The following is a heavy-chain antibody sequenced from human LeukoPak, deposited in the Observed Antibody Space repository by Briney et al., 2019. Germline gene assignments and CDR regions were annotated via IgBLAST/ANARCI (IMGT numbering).Heavy chain of an antibody. CDR2: ISAYNGNT. Sequence: ASVKVSCKASGYTFTSYGISWVRQAPGQGLEWMGWISAYNGNTNYAQKLQGRVTMTTDTSTSTAYMELRSLRSDDTAVYYCARAGDDYDILTNWFDPWGQGTLVTVSS. J-gene: IGHJ5*02. CDR3: ARAGDDYDILTNWFDP. CDR1: GYTFTSYG. D-gene: IGHD3-9*01. V-gene: IGHV1-18*04.